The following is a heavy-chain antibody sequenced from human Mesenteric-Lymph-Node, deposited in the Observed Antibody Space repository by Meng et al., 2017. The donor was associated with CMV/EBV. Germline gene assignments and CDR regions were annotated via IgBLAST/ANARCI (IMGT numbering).Heavy chain of an antibody. J-gene: IGHJ6*02. CDR1: GFTVSSYW. Sequence: GGSLRLSCAASGFTVSSYWMHWVRQAPGKGLVWVSRINSDGSSTSYADSVKGRFTISRDNAKNTLYLQMNSLRAEDTAVYYCARDRRYYDFWSGYSPRGMDVWGQGTTVTVSS. CDR2: INSDGSST. D-gene: IGHD3-3*01. V-gene: IGHV3-74*01. CDR3: ARDRRYYDFWSGYSPRGMDV.